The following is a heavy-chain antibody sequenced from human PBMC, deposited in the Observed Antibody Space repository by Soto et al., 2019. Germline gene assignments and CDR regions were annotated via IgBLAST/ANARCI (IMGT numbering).Heavy chain of an antibody. D-gene: IGHD6-19*01. CDR1: GGSISGSNYY. V-gene: IGHV4-39*01. Sequence: SETLSLTCTVSGGSISGSNYYWGWIRQPPGRGLEWIGTIYYTGRTYYKPSLKSRVTISVDTSKNQFSLKLNSVTAADTAVYYCASGGEGSIAVAGWGQGTLVTVSS. CDR2: IYYTGRT. J-gene: IGHJ4*02. CDR3: ASGGEGSIAVAG.